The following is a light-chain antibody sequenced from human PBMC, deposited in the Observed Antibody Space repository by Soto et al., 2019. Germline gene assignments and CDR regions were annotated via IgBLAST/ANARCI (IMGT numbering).Light chain of an antibody. CDR3: QHYGESPFS. CDR2: DAS. Sequence: EIVLTQSPGTLSLSAGGRATLSCRARQSARFLAWYRQRPGQAPRLLIYDASNRATGTPDRFSGGGSGTYFTLAINGLEPEDFAVYYCQHYGESPFSFGPGTKADL. J-gene: IGKJ3*01. V-gene: IGKV3-20*01. CDR1: QSARF.